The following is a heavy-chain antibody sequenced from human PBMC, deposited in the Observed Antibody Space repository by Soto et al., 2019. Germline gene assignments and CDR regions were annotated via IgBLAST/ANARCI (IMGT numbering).Heavy chain of an antibody. J-gene: IGHJ6*02. CDR2: IDPSDSYT. CDR3: ARHMGHDYYYGMDV. CDR1: GYSFTSYW. D-gene: IGHD2-21*01. V-gene: IGHV5-10-1*01. Sequence: GESLKISCKGSGYSFTSYWISWVRQMPGKGLEWMGRIDPSDSYTNYSPSFRGHVTISADKSISTAYLQWSSLKASDTAMYYCARHMGHDYYYGMDVWGQGTTVTVSS.